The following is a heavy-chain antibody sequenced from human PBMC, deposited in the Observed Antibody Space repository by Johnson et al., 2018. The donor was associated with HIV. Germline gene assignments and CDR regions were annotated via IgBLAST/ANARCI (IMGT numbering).Heavy chain of an antibody. Sequence: VQLVESGGGLVQPGGSLRLSCAASGFSFSSYGVHWVRQAPGKGLEWVSAISGSGGSTYYADSVKGRFTISRDNSKNTLYLQMNSLRAEDTAVYYCAKDPGWFGEPGDAFDIWGQGTMVTVSS. D-gene: IGHD3-10*01. J-gene: IGHJ3*02. CDR1: GFSFSSYG. CDR2: ISGSGGST. CDR3: AKDPGWFGEPGDAFDI. V-gene: IGHV3-23*04.